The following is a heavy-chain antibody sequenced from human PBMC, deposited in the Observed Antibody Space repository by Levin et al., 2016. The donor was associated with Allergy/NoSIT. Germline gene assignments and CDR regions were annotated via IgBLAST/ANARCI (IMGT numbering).Heavy chain of an antibody. CDR3: TIRPSREGFDY. Sequence: WIRQPPGKGLEWVSYISSSGSTIYYADSVKGRFTIFRDNSKNMLFLQMNSLGPEDTAVYYCTIRPSREGFDYWGQGTLVTVSS. V-gene: IGHV3-11*04. J-gene: IGHJ4*02. CDR2: ISSSGSTI.